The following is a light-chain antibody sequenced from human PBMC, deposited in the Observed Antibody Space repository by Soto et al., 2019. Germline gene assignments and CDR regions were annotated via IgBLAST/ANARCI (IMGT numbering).Light chain of an antibody. J-gene: IGLJ1*01. V-gene: IGLV2-14*01. Sequence: SALTQPASVSGSPGQSITISCTGTSTDVGGYNYVSWYQQHPGKAPKLMISDVSNRPSGVSIRFSGSKSGNTASLTISGLQAGDEADYYCNSYSSSTTLYLFGTGTKVTVL. CDR3: NSYSSSTTLYL. CDR2: DVS. CDR1: STDVGGYNY.